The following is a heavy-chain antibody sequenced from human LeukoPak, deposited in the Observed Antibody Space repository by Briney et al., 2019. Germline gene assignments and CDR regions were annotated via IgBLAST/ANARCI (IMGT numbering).Heavy chain of an antibody. CDR1: GGSISSYY. Sequence: SETLSLTCTVSGGSISSYYWSWIRQPPGKGLEWIGYIYYSGSTNYNPFLKSRVTISVDTSKNQFSLKLSSVTAADTAVYYCARARNRVVFGEFPFLWFDPWGQGTLVTVSS. J-gene: IGHJ5*02. V-gene: IGHV4-59*01. CDR3: ARARNRVVFGEFPFLWFDP. D-gene: IGHD3-10*01. CDR2: IYYSGST.